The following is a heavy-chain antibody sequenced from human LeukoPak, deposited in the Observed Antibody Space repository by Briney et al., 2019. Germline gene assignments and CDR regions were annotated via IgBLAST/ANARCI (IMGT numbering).Heavy chain of an antibody. CDR1: GFTFSNAW. D-gene: IGHD3-3*01. J-gene: IGHJ4*02. V-gene: IGHV3-15*01. CDR3: TTDWVDFWSGHRSVFDY. CDR2: IKSKTDGGTT. Sequence: SGGSLRLSCAASGFTFSNAWMNWVRQAPGKGLEWVGRIKSKTDGGTTDYAAPVKGRFTISRDDSKNTLYLQMNSLKTEDTAVYYCTTDWVDFWSGHRSVFDYWGQGTLVTVSS.